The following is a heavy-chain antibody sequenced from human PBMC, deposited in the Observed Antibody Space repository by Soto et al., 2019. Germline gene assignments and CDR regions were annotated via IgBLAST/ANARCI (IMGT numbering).Heavy chain of an antibody. D-gene: IGHD2-2*02. CDR3: AKSPNFYCSSPNCYKYYFDY. CDR2: LSFDGSNK. Sequence: GGSLRLSCAASGFTFSTYGMHWVRQAPGKGLEWMAVLSFDGSNKYYADSVKGRFTISRDNSKNTLYLQMSRLRAEDTAIYYCAKSPNFYCSSPNCYKYYFDYWGQGTLVTVSS. CDR1: GFTFSTYG. V-gene: IGHV3-30*18. J-gene: IGHJ4*02.